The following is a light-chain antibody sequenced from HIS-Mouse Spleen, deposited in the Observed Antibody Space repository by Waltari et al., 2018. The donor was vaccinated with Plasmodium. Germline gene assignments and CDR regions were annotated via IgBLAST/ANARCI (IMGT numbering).Light chain of an antibody. CDR1: SSDVGGYHY. V-gene: IGLV2-8*01. J-gene: IGLJ2*01. Sequence: QSALTQPPSASGSPGQSVTISCTGTSSDVGGYHYVSWYQQPPGKAPKLMIDEVSKRPSGVPDRFSGSKSGNTASLTVSGLQAEDEADYYCSSYAGSNNLVFGGGTKLTVL. CDR2: EVS. CDR3: SSYAGSNNLV.